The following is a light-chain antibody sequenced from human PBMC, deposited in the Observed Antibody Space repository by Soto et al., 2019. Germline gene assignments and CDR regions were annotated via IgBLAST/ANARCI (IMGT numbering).Light chain of an antibody. Sequence: DIQMTQSPSTLSASVGDRVTITCRASQSISSWLAWYQQKPGKAPKLLIYKASSLESGVPSRFSGSGSGTEFILTISSLLPDVFATYYCQQFISYSWTFGQGTKVEIK. V-gene: IGKV1-5*03. CDR3: QQFISYSWT. J-gene: IGKJ1*01. CDR2: KAS. CDR1: QSISSW.